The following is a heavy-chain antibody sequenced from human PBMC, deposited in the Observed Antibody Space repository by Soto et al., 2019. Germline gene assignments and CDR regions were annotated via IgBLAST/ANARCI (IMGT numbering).Heavy chain of an antibody. V-gene: IGHV6-1*01. CDR1: GDSVSSNSAG. Sequence: SQTLSLTCDISGDSVSSNSAGWNWIRQTPSRGLEWLGRTYYKSKWYYTYAASVKSRITVSPDTSKSQFSLKLRSMTAADTAVYYCATIVIGAPNWFDSWGPGTLVTVSS. D-gene: IGHD3-16*02. CDR3: ATIVIGAPNWFDS. CDR2: TYYKSKWYY. J-gene: IGHJ5*01.